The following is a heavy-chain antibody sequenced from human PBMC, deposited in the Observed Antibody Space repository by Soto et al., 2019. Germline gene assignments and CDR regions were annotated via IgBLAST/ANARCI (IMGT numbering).Heavy chain of an antibody. CDR1: GYSFTSYW. CDR3: TSHSGSYGSVY. CDR2: IRTKAMSYAT. V-gene: IGHV3-73*01. D-gene: IGHD1-26*01. Sequence: GESLKISCKGSGYSFTSYWISWVRQASGKGLEWVGRIRTKAMSYATEYAASVKGRFTISRDDSKNTAYLQMNSLKTEDTAVYYCTSHSGSYGSVYWGQGTLVTVSS. J-gene: IGHJ4*02.